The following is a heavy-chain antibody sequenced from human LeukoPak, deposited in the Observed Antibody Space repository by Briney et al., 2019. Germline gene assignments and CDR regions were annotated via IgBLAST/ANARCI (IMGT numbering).Heavy chain of an antibody. CDR2: ISSSSSTI. D-gene: IGHD6-19*01. Sequence: PGGSLRLSCAASGLTFSSYSMNWVRQAPGKGLEWVSYISSSSSTIYYADSVKGRFTISRDNSKNTLYLQMNSLRAEDTAVYYCARDQPYLAVAGTRTNGMDVWGQGTTVTVSS. J-gene: IGHJ6*02. V-gene: IGHV3-48*01. CDR3: ARDQPYLAVAGTRTNGMDV. CDR1: GLTFSSYS.